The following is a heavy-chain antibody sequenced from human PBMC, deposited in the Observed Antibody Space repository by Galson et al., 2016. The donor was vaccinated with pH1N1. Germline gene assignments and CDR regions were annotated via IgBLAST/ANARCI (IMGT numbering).Heavy chain of an antibody. Sequence: SVKVSCKASGYTFTNYYMHWVRQAPGQGLEWMGIINPSGGSTYYPPKLQGRVTMTRDTSTSTVYMELTRVRSDDTAVYYCATLYSGSWFTAFDIWGQGTMVSVSS. J-gene: IGHJ3*02. D-gene: IGHD1-26*01. CDR3: ATLYSGSWFTAFDI. CDR1: GYTFTNYY. V-gene: IGHV1-46*04. CDR2: INPSGGST.